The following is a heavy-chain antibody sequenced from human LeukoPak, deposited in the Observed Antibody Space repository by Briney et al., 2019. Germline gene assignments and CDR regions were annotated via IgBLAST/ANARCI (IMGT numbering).Heavy chain of an antibody. J-gene: IGHJ4*02. CDR1: GFTFSNYA. D-gene: IGHD2-21*02. Sequence: QSGGSLRLSCAAVGFTFSNYAISWVRQAPGKGLEWVSAISGSGGNTYYADSVRGRFTISRDNSRSTLYLQMSRLRAEDTALYYCAKPYGTDCGGDCYFDYWGQGTLVSVSS. V-gene: IGHV3-23*01. CDR3: AKPYGTDCGGDCYFDY. CDR2: ISGSGGNT.